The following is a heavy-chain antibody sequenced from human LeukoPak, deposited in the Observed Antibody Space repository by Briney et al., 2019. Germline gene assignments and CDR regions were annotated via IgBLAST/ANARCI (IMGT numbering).Heavy chain of an antibody. CDR3: ARGHSSGNPDPFDS. D-gene: IGHD3-22*01. J-gene: IGHJ4*02. V-gene: IGHV3-53*01. CDR2: IYSGGSI. Sequence: GGSLRLSCAASGFTVSSSYMSWVRQAPGKGLEWVSVIYSGGSIHYAGSVEGRFTISRDNAKNTLYLQMNSLRADDTAVYYCARGHSSGNPDPFDSWGQGTLVIVSS. CDR1: GFTVSSSY.